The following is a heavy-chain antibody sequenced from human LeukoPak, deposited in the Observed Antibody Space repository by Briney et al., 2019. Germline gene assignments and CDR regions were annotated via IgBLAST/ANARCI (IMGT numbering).Heavy chain of an antibody. V-gene: IGHV1-2*02. CDR1: GYTFTGYY. CDR2: INPNSGGT. D-gene: IGHD3-10*01. CDR3: GRDDGSGNNDY. J-gene: IGHJ4*02. Sequence: GASVKVSCKASGYTFTGYYMHWVRQAPGQGLEWMGWINPNSGGTNYAQKFQGRVTMTRDTSISTAYMVLSRLRSDETVVYYCGRDDGSGNNDYWGQGTLVTVSS.